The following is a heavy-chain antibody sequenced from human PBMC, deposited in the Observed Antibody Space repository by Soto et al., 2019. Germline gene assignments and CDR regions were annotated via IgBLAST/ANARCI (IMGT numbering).Heavy chain of an antibody. CDR2: ISSSSSYI. J-gene: IGHJ4*02. Sequence: EVQLVESGGGLVKPGGSLRLSCAASGFTFSSYSMNWVRQAPGKGLEWVSSISSSSSYIYYADSVKGRFTISRDNAKNPQYLQMNRRRAEETAVYYCVRGAALDYFDYWGQGTLLTVSS. V-gene: IGHV3-21*01. CDR3: VRGAALDYFDY. D-gene: IGHD6-25*01. CDR1: GFTFSSYS.